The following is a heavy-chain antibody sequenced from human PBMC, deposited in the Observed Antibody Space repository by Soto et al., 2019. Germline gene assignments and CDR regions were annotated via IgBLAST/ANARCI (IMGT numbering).Heavy chain of an antibody. CDR1: GGTFSSYT. D-gene: IGHD3-22*01. CDR2: IIPILGIA. CDR3: ARVLVVPDTNYYGMDV. V-gene: IGHV1-69*02. Sequence: ASVKVSCKASGGTFSSYTISWVRQAPGQGLEWMGRIIPILGIANYAQKFQGRVTITADKSTSTAYMELSSLRSEDTAVYYCARVLVVPDTNYYGMDVWGQGTTVTVSS. J-gene: IGHJ6*02.